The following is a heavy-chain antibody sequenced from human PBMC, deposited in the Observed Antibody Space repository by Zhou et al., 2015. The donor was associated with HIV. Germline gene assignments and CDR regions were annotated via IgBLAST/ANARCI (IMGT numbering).Heavy chain of an antibody. J-gene: IGHJ4*02. CDR2: ISYDGSNK. CDR1: GFTFSSYS. D-gene: IGHD6-19*01. CDR3: AKAQGFSSGCLDS. Sequence: QVQLVESGGGVVQPGRSLRLSCAASGFTFSSYSMHWVRQAPDKGLEWVAVISYDGSNKYSADSVMGRFTISRDNSKNTLYLQMNSLRPEDTAVYYCAKAQGFSSGCLDSWGQGSLVTVSS. V-gene: IGHV3-30-3*01.